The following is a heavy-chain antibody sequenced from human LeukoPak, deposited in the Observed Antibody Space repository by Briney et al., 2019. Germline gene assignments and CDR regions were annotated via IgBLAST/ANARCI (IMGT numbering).Heavy chain of an antibody. CDR1: GDSIINYY. CDR2: ISDSGST. Sequence: PSETLSLTCTVSGDSIINYYWNWIRQPPGKGLEWIGYISDSGSTNYNPSLMSRVTISVDTSKNQFSLKLNSVTAADTAVYYCARFSPRAMGNFLDFWGQGTFVTVSS. J-gene: IGHJ4*02. V-gene: IGHV4-59*01. D-gene: IGHD7-27*01. CDR3: ARFSPRAMGNFLDF.